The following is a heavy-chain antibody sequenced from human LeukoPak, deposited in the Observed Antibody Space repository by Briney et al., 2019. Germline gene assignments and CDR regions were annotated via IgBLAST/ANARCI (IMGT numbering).Heavy chain of an antibody. V-gene: IGHV4-39*01. Sequence: PSETLSLTCTVSGGSISSSSYYWGWIRQPPGKGLEWIGSIYYSGSTYYNPSLKSRVTISVDTSKNQFSLKLSSVTAADTAVYYCARPLAAEFDYCGQGTLVTVSS. CDR2: IYYSGST. CDR3: ARPLAAEFDY. J-gene: IGHJ4*02. D-gene: IGHD6-13*01. CDR1: GGSISSSSYY.